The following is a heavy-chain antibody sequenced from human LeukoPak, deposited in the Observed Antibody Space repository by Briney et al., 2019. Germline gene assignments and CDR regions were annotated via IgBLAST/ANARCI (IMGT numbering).Heavy chain of an antibody. Sequence: GGSLRLSCAASGFTFSSYSMNWVRQAPGKGLEWVSSISSSSSYIYYADSMKGRFTISRDNAKNSLYLQMNSLRAEDTAVYYCARDLGYYDSSGSTFDYWGLGTLVTVSS. V-gene: IGHV3-21*01. CDR1: GFTFSSYS. D-gene: IGHD3-22*01. CDR3: ARDLGYYDSSGSTFDY. CDR2: ISSSSSYI. J-gene: IGHJ4*02.